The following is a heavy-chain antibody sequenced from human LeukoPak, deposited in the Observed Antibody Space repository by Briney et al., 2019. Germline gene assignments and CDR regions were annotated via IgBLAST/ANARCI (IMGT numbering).Heavy chain of an antibody. V-gene: IGHV3-66*03. Sequence: GGSLRLSCAASGFSVRGSYMSWVRQAPGKGLEWVSITYSTGNKYYADSVKGRFTISRDNSKNTLYLQMNSLRAEDTAVYYCAKDDGWGGNYYYYYGMDVWGQGTTVTVSS. CDR2: TYSTGNK. CDR3: AKDDGWGGNYYYYYGMDV. D-gene: IGHD1-26*01. J-gene: IGHJ6*02. CDR1: GFSVRGSY.